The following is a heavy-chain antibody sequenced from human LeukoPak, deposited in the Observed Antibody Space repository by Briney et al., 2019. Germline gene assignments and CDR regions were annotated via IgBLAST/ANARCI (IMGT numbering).Heavy chain of an antibody. CDR1: GFTVSSNY. CDR2: IYSGGST. J-gene: IGHJ6*02. CDR3: ARDWDSSGYLGLGYYGMDV. D-gene: IGHD3-22*01. V-gene: IGHV3-53*01. Sequence: PGGSLRLSCAASGFTVSSNYMSWVRQAPGKGLEWVSVIYSGGSTYYADSVKGRFTISRDNSKNTLYLQMNSLRAEDTAVYYCARDWDSSGYLGLGYYGMDVWGQGTTVTVSS.